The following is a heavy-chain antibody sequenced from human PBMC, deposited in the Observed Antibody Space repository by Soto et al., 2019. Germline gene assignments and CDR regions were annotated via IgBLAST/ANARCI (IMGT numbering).Heavy chain of an antibody. CDR2: IFPDDSDT. D-gene: IGHD3-16*01. J-gene: IGHJ4*02. CDR1: GYIIKNYW. V-gene: IGHV5-51*01. CDR3: FRGGVTSRTFDY. Sequence: GESLKISCKASGYIIKNYWIGWVRQMPGQGLEWMGIIFPDDSDTRYSPSFQGHVTISVDKSISTAYVQWSSLKASDSAIYYCFRGGVTSRTFDYWGQGTLVTV.